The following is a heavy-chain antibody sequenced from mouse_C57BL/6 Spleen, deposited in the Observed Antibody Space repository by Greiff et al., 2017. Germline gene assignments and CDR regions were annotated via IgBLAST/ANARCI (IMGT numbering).Heavy chain of an antibody. CDR2: ISGGGGNT. CDR3: ARDYYFDY. CDR1: GFTFSSYT. Sequence: EVQRVESGGGLVKPGGSLKLSCAASGFTFSSYTMSWVRQTPEKRLEWVATISGGGGNTYYPDSVKGRFTISRDNAKTTLYLQMSSLRSEDTALYYCARDYYFDYWGQGTTLTVSS. J-gene: IGHJ2*01. V-gene: IGHV5-9*01.